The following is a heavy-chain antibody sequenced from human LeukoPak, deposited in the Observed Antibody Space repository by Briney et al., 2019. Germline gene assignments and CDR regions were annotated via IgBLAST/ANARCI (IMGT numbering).Heavy chain of an antibody. CDR2: ISSGGFTI. J-gene: IGHJ4*02. V-gene: IGHV3-48*03. CDR1: GFTFSGYW. CDR3: ARGRSYCSSGTCYYFDY. Sequence: QPGGSLRLSCAASGFTFSGYWMHWVRQAPGKGLEWVSYISSGGFTIYYADSVKGRFTISRDNAKNSLYLQMNSLRAEDTAVYYCARGRSYCSSGTCYYFDYWGQGTLVTVSS. D-gene: IGHD2-15*01.